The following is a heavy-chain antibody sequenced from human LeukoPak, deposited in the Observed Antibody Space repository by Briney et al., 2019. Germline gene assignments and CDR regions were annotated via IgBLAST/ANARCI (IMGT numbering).Heavy chain of an antibody. Sequence: GGSLRLSCAASGFTFSSYWMSWVRRAPGKGLEWVANIKQDGSEEYYVDSVKGRFTISRDNANNSLYLQMKSLSAEDTAVYYCARHFWSGVDAFDIWGQGTMVTVSS. CDR1: GFTFSSYW. CDR3: ARHFWSGVDAFDI. J-gene: IGHJ3*02. D-gene: IGHD3-3*02. V-gene: IGHV3-7*01. CDR2: IKQDGSEE.